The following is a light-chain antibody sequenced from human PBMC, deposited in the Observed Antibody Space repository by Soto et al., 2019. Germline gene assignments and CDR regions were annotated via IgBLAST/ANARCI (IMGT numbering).Light chain of an antibody. CDR3: QQYNNWPLAT. V-gene: IGKV3-15*01. CDR1: QSVSSN. Sequence: EIVMTQSPATLSVSPGERATVSCRASQSVSSNLAWYQQKPGQAPRLLIYGASTRASGIPARFSGSGSGTEFTLTISSLRSEDFAFYYCQQYNNWPLATFCQGTKV. J-gene: IGKJ1*01. CDR2: GAS.